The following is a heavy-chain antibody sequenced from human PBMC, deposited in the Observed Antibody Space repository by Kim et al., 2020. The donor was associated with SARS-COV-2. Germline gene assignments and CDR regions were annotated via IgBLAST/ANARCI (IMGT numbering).Heavy chain of an antibody. Sequence: SETLSLTCTVSGGSISSSSYYWGWSGHPQGRGWGWFGVSYIIGTTYTTPSPKSRVTISVDTSKNQFSLKLSSVTAADTAVYYCARDRRWELPQIFDYWGQGTLVTVSS. D-gene: IGHD1-26*01. J-gene: IGHJ4*02. CDR1: GGSISSSSYY. V-gene: IGHV4-39*07. CDR2: SYIIGTT. CDR3: ARDRRWELPQIFDY.